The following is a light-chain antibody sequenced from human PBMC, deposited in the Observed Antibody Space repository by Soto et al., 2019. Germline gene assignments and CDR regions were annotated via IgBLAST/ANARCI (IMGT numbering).Light chain of an antibody. Sequence: EIVLTQSPGTLSLSPGERATLSCRASQSVSSSYLARYQQKPGQAPRLLIYGASSRATGIPDRFSGSGSGTDSTLTISRLEPEDFAVYYCQHYDSLRWTFGQGTKVDIK. CDR1: QSVSSSY. CDR3: QHYDSLRWT. CDR2: GAS. J-gene: IGKJ1*01. V-gene: IGKV3-20*01.